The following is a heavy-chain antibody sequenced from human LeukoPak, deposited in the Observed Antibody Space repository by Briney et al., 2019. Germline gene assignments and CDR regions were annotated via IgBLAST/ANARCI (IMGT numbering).Heavy chain of an antibody. V-gene: IGHV3-23*01. CDR2: ISGSGGST. Sequence: PGGSLRLSCAASEFTFSNYAMTWVRQAPGKGLEWVSAISGSGGSTYYADSVKGRFTISGDNSKNTLYLQMNSLRAEDTAVYYCAKCGTSSGFDYWGQGSLVTVSS. CDR3: AKCGTSSGFDY. D-gene: IGHD1/OR15-1a*01. J-gene: IGHJ4*02. CDR1: EFTFSNYA.